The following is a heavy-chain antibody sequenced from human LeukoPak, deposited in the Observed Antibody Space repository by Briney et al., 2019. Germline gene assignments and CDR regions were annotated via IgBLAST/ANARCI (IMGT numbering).Heavy chain of an antibody. CDR1: GFTFSSYW. D-gene: IGHD2-15*01. J-gene: IGHJ4*02. CDR2: INSDGYSI. V-gene: IGHV3-74*01. CDR3: ARDWDVVVVAATLGY. Sequence: GGSLRLSCAASGFTFSSYWMHWVRQAPGKGLVWVSRINSDGYSISYADSVKGRFTISRDNSKNTLYLQMNSLRAEDTAVYYCARDWDVVVVAATLGYWGQGTLVTVSS.